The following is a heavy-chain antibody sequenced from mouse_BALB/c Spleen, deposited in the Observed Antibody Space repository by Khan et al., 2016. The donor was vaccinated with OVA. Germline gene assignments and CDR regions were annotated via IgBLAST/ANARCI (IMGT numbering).Heavy chain of an antibody. CDR2: IWGGGST. Sequence: VQLQESGPGLVAPSQSLSITCTVSGFSLTDYCVSWIRQPPGKGLEWLGVIWGGGSTYYNSALNSRLNTNKDNTKSQVFLKMNSLQTDDTSLYYCAKGVWSYYFALDYWGQGTSVTVSS. CDR1: GFSLTDYC. CDR3: AKGVWSYYFALDY. D-gene: IGHD2-10*02. V-gene: IGHV2-6-5*01. J-gene: IGHJ4*01.